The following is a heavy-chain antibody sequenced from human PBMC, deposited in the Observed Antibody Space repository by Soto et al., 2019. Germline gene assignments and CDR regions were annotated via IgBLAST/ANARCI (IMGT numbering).Heavy chain of an antibody. V-gene: IGHV3-23*01. D-gene: IGHD6-13*01. CDR1: GFTFSSYA. CDR2: ISGSGGST. CDR3: AKEARSAAAGTGDY. Sequence: GGSLRLSFAASGFTFSSYAMSWVRQAPVKGLASVSDISGSGGSTYYEDSVKGRFTISRDNSKNTLYLPMNNLKAEYTAVYYSAKEARSAAAGTGDYWGQGTLVAVSS. J-gene: IGHJ4*02.